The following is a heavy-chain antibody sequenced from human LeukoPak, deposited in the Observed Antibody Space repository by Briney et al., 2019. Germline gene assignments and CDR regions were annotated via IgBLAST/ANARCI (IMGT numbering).Heavy chain of an antibody. CDR2: IIPIFGTA. D-gene: IGHD5-12*01. Sequence: SVKVSCKASGGTFSSYAISWVRQAPGQGLEWMGGIIPIFGTANYAQKFQGRVTITTDESTSTAYMELSSLRSEDTAVYYCASAVGRDVDIVATETGYYYYYMDVWGKGTTVTVSS. CDR3: ASAVGRDVDIVATETGYYYYYMDV. V-gene: IGHV1-69*05. CDR1: GGTFSSYA. J-gene: IGHJ6*03.